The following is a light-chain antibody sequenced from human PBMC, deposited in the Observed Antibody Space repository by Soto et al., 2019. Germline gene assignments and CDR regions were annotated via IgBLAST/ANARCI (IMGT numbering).Light chain of an antibody. Sequence: QSALTQPPSVSGSPGQSVNISCTGSSSDVGSYNRVSWYQQPPGTAPRVMIYEVSNRPLGVPDRFSGSKSGNTASLTISGLQAEDEADYYCSSYTSSSTLVFGGGTKLTVL. CDR3: SSYTSSSTLV. J-gene: IGLJ2*01. V-gene: IGLV2-18*02. CDR2: EVS. CDR1: SSDVGSYNR.